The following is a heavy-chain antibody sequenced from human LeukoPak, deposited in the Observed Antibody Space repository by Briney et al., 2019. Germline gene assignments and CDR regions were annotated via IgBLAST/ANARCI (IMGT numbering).Heavy chain of an antibody. CDR2: MNPNSGNT. CDR3: ARGGLTDYGDYWFDP. Sequence: EASVKVSCKASGYTFTSYDINWVRQATGRGLEWMGWMNPNSGNTGYAQKFQGRVTMTRNTSISTAYMELSSLRSEDTAVYYCARGGLTDYGDYWFDPWGQGTLVTVSS. CDR1: GYTFTSYD. D-gene: IGHD4-17*01. V-gene: IGHV1-8*01. J-gene: IGHJ5*02.